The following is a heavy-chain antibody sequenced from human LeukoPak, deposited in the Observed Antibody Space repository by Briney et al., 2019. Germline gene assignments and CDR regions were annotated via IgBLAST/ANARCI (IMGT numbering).Heavy chain of an antibody. J-gene: IGHJ6*02. CDR1: GFTFSDHY. Sequence: GGFLRLSCAASGFTFSDHYMAWLRQAPGKGLEWVSYMTSSGRTLYYGDSVKGRLTISGDKAENSLYLQMNGLRGEDTAVYYCARGTLSMVRGIITVGLDVWGQGTTVTVSS. D-gene: IGHD3-10*01. CDR2: MTSSGRTL. V-gene: IGHV3-11*01. CDR3: ARGTLSMVRGIITVGLDV.